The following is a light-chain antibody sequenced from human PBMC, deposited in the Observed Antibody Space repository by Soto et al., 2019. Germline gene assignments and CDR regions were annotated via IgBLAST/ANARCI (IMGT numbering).Light chain of an antibody. CDR3: QQYGSSPPMYT. CDR2: GAS. V-gene: IGKV3-20*01. J-gene: IGKJ2*01. Sequence: EIVFTQSPGTLSLSPGERATLSCRASQSVSSSYLAWYQHKPGQAPRLLIYGASIRATGIPDRFSGSGSGTDFTLTISRLEXEDFAVYYCQQYGSSPPMYTFGQGTKVDIK. CDR1: QSVSSSY.